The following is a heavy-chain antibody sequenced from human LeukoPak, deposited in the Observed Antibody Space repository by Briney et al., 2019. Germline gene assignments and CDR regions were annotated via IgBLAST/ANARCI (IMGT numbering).Heavy chain of an antibody. V-gene: IGHV3-43*02. CDR1: VFTFSDDA. J-gene: IGHJ4*02. CDR2: INGNGRST. CDR3: AKDSLWAYDY. D-gene: IGHD7-27*01. Sequence: GGSLRLSCAASVFTFSDDAMHWGRQGPGNGVECVSIINGNGRSTHYADSVKGRFTVSRDNSQDSLYLQMNSLTTEDPAFYYCAKDSLWAYDYWGQGTLVTVSS.